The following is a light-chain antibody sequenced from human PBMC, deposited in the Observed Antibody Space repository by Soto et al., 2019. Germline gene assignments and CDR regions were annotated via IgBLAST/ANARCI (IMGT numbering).Light chain of an antibody. CDR1: QTVSRY. CDR2: GVS. V-gene: IGKV3-11*01. CDR3: QQRSNWGMYT. J-gene: IGKJ2*01. Sequence: EIVLTQSPATLSLSPGERATLSCRASQTVSRYLAWFQQKPGQAPRLLISGVSNRATGIPGRFSGSGSGTDFTLTISSLEPEDFAVYDCQQRSNWGMYTFGQGTKLEIK.